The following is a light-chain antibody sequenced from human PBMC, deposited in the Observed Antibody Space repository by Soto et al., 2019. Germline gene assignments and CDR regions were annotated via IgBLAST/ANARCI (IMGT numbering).Light chain of an antibody. V-gene: IGLV2-14*01. Sequence: QSVLTQPASVSGSPGQTITISCTGTSGDVGGDIYVYWYQQHPGTAPNLMLYTISNRPSGVSNRFSGSKSGNTASLTISGLQAEDEADYYCSSYTSSSTPYVFGTGTKVTVL. CDR3: SSYTSSSTPYV. CDR2: TIS. J-gene: IGLJ1*01. CDR1: SGDVGGDIY.